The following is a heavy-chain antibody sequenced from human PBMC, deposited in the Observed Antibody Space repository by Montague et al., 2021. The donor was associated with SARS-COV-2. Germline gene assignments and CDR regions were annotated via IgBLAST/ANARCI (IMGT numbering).Heavy chain of an antibody. J-gene: IGHJ1*01. CDR1: DDSFSHYF. CDR2: IYNRGTT. Sequence: SETLSLTCTVSDDSFSHYFWSWIRQPPGKGLEWIGNIYNRGTTNYNPALKSRVSLSIDKSKNQLSLTLTSVTAADTAVYYCARVGTGYSSNLPSYFQHWGLGTLVTVSS. CDR3: ARVGTGYSSNLPSYFQH. D-gene: IGHD6-13*01. V-gene: IGHV4-59*01.